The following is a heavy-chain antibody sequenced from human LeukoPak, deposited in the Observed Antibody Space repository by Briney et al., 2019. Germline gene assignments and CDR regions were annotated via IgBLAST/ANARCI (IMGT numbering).Heavy chain of an antibody. CDR3: ARTLSQQLVRN. CDR1: GFTFSNYW. J-gene: IGHJ4*02. Sequence: PGGSLRLSCAASGFTFSNYWMSWVRQAPGKGLEWVANIKQDGSEKYYVDSVKGRFTISRDNTKNSQYLQMNSLRAEDTAVYYCARTLSQQLVRNWGQGTLVTVSS. D-gene: IGHD6-13*01. CDR2: IKQDGSEK. V-gene: IGHV3-7*01.